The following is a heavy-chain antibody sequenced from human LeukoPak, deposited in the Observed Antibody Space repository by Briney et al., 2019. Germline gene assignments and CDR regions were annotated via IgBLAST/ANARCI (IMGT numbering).Heavy chain of an antibody. V-gene: IGHV3-23*01. CDR3: AKGFEWLPQGSYFDY. Sequence: GGSLRLSCAASGFTFSNSAMSWVRQAPGKGLEWVSDISGSGGTTYYADSVKGRFTISKDNSKSTLYVQMNSLRAEDTAVYYCAKGFEWLPQGSYFDYWGQGTLVTVSS. CDR2: ISGSGGTT. D-gene: IGHD6-19*01. CDR1: GFTFSNSA. J-gene: IGHJ4*02.